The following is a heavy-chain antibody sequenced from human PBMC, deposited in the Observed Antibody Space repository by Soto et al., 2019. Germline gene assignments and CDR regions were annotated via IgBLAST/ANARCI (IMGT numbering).Heavy chain of an antibody. Sequence: SGPTMVNPTPPLTLTCTFSGFSLSTSGMCVSWIRQPPGKALEWLALIDWDEDKYYGTSLKTRLPISKDTSQNQVVLTMTHMESVDTTTSYRARTMGEALLLDYYYDMDVWRQGTTVTVSS. CDR3: ARTMGEALLLDYYYDMDV. CDR1: GFSLSTSGMC. J-gene: IGHJ6*02. D-gene: IGHD3-16*01. V-gene: IGHV2-70*01. CDR2: IDWDEDK.